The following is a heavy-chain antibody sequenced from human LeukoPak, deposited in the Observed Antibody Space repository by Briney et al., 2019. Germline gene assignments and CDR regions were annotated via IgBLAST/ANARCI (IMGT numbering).Heavy chain of an antibody. CDR2: TYYRSKWYN. Sequence: SQTLSLTCAVSEDSVSSNSAAWSWIRQSPSRGLEWLGRTYYRSKWYNDYAVSVKSRIIINSDTSKNQFSLHLNSVTPEDTAVYYCARESEWFDPWGQGTPVSVSS. V-gene: IGHV6-1*01. CDR1: EDSVSSNSAA. J-gene: IGHJ5*02. CDR3: ARESEWFDP.